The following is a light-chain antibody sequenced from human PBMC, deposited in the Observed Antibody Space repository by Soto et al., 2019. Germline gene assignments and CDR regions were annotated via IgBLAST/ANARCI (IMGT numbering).Light chain of an antibody. J-gene: IGKJ1*01. CDR1: QTINNN. CDR2: GAT. CDR3: QQYNNWPQT. Sequence: MTQAPATLSVAPGERATLSCRASQTINNNVAWYQLKDGQVPRLVIYGATTRATDITARFSGSRSGKEFTLTIRSLQSEDFAEYHCQQYNNWPQTFGQGTKVEIK. V-gene: IGKV3-15*01.